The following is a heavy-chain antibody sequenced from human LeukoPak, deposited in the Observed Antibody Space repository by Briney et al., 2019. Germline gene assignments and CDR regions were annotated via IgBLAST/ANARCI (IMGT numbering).Heavy chain of an antibody. J-gene: IGHJ4*02. CDR3: ARLQYSSSDSPYFDY. CDR2: IYYSGFT. CDR1: GGSIISYY. Sequence: PSETLSLTCTVSGGSIISYYWSWIRQPPGKGLEWIGYIYYSGFTNYNPSLKSRVTISVDTSKNQFSLKLSSVTAADTAVYYCARLQYSSSDSPYFDYWGQGALVTVSS. V-gene: IGHV4-59*01. D-gene: IGHD3-22*01.